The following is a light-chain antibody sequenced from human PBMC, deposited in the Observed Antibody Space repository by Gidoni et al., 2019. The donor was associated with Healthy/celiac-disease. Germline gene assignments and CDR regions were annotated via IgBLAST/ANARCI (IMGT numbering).Light chain of an antibody. V-gene: IGLV2-23*02. CDR2: AVS. Sequence: QSALTQPASVSGSPGQSITISCTGTSSDVGSYNLVSWSQQHPGQAPKLMIYAVSNRPSGVANRFSGSKSCNTASLTISGLQAEDEADYYCCSYAGSSTVVFGGGTKLTVL. CDR1: SSDVGSYNL. CDR3: CSYAGSSTVV. J-gene: IGLJ2*01.